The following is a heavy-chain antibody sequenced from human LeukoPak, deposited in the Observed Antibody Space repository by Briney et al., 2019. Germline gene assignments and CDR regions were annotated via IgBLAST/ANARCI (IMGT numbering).Heavy chain of an antibody. D-gene: IGHD6-19*01. J-gene: IGHJ5*02. CDR2: IYYSGST. Sequence: SETLSLTCTVSGGSVSNYYWSWIRQPPGKGLEWIAYIYYSGSTNYNPSLRSRVSISVDTSKNQISLRPTSVTAADTAVYYCARPQWLVEGHWFDPWGQGTLVTVSS. CDR3: ARPQWLVEGHWFDP. V-gene: IGHV4-59*08. CDR1: GGSVSNYY.